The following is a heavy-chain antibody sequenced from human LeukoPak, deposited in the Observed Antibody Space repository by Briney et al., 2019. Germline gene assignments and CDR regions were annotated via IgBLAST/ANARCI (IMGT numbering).Heavy chain of an antibody. D-gene: IGHD4-17*01. J-gene: IGHJ4*02. CDR3: ARLYGDYHFDY. Sequence: GGSLRLSCAASGFTFSSYSMNWVRQAPGKGLEWVSSISSSSYINYADSVKGRFTISRDNAKNSLYLQMNSLRAEDTAVYYCARLYGDYHFDYWGQGTLVTVSS. CDR1: GFTFSSYS. V-gene: IGHV3-21*01. CDR2: ISSSSYI.